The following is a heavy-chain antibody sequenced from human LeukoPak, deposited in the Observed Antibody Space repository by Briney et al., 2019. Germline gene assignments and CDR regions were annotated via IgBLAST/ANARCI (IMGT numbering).Heavy chain of an antibody. J-gene: IGHJ5*02. CDR1: GGSVSSYY. V-gene: IGHV4-59*02. CDR3: ARERSSAIAARPVWFDP. CDR2: IYYTGDT. D-gene: IGHD6-6*01. Sequence: PSETLSLTCTVSGGSVSSYYWSWVRQTPGKGLEWIGYIYYTGDTNYNPSLKSRVTISLDTSKNQFSLKLSSVTAADTAVYYCARERSSAIAARPVWFDPWGQGTLVTVSS.